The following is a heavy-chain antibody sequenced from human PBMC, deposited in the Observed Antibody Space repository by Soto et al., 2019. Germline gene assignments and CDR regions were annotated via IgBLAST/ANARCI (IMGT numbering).Heavy chain of an antibody. CDR3: ARRAKTKGWNGFGADKYYFDF. D-gene: IGHD1-1*01. CDR1: GYTFTSYD. V-gene: IGHV1-8*01. Sequence: ASVKVSCKASGYTFTSYDIYWVRQATGQGLEWMGWMNPSTGNSGYAQKFQGRVTMTSDTSISTAHMELSSLRSEDTAVYYCARRAKTKGWNGFGADKYYFDFWGKGPRATFPS. J-gene: IGHJ4*02. CDR2: MNPSTGNS.